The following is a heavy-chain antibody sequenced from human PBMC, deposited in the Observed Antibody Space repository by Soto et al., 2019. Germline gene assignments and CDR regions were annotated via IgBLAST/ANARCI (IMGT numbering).Heavy chain of an antibody. Sequence: ASVKVSCKASGYTFTSYGISWLRQAPGQGLEWMGWISAYNGNTNYAQKLQGRVTMTTDTSTSTAYMELRSLRSDDTAVYYCAGNYGDYGMWWFDPWGQGTLVTVSS. CDR3: AGNYGDYGMWWFDP. V-gene: IGHV1-18*04. CDR2: ISAYNGNT. D-gene: IGHD4-17*01. J-gene: IGHJ5*02. CDR1: GYTFTSYG.